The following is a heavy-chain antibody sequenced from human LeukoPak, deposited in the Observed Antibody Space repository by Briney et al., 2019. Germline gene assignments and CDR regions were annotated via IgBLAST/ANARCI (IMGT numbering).Heavy chain of an antibody. CDR2: IIPIFGTA. CDR3: ARNYCSGGSCYPPNAFDI. D-gene: IGHD2-15*01. CDR1: GGTFNSYA. J-gene: IGHJ3*02. V-gene: IGHV1-69*13. Sequence: SVKVSCKASGGTFNSYAISWVRQAPGQGLEWMGGIIPIFGTANYAQKFQGRVTITADESTSTAYMELSSLRSEDTAVYYCARNYCSGGSCYPPNAFDIWGQGTMVTVSS.